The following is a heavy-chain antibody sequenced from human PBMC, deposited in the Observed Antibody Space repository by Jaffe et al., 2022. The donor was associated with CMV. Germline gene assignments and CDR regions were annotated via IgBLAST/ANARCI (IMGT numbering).Heavy chain of an antibody. CDR2: IKSIPDGGTI. J-gene: IGHJ4*02. CDR3: TTDLMIMQTMDVPDF. Sequence: EVQLVESGGTLVKPGGSLRLSCAASGFTFTNAWMSWVRQVPGKGLEWVGRIKSIPDGGTIDYAAPVKGRFIISRDDSKKTVFLQMNSLTGEDTAVYYCTTDLMIMQTMDVPDFWGPGTLVTVSS. V-gene: IGHV3-15*02. CDR1: GFTFTNAW. D-gene: IGHD3-22*01.